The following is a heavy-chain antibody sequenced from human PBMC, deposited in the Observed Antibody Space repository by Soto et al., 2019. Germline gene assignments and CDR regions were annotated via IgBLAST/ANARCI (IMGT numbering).Heavy chain of an antibody. J-gene: IGHJ6*02. CDR3: AKYKYDCWSGYYPYYYGMDV. CDR1: GFTFSSYA. D-gene: IGHD3-3*01. Sequence: GGSLRLSCAASGFTFSSYAMSWVRQAPGKGLEWVSAISGSGGSTYYADSVKGRFTISRDNSKNTLYLQMNSLRAEDTAVYYCAKYKYDCWSGYYPYYYGMDVWGQGTTVTVSS. V-gene: IGHV3-23*01. CDR2: ISGSGGST.